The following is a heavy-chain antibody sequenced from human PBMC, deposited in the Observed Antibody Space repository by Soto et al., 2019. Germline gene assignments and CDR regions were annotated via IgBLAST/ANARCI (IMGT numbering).Heavy chain of an antibody. Sequence: EVQLLESGGGLEQPVGSLRLSCAASGFTFNNYAMSWARQAPGKGLEWVSAISASGATTNYADSVKGRFTISRDNSKNTLYLQMNSLRAEDTAVYYCAKRDADGSYFPYWGQRTLVTVSS. D-gene: IGHD1-26*01. CDR2: ISASGATT. J-gene: IGHJ4*02. CDR1: GFTFNNYA. CDR3: AKRDADGSYFPY. V-gene: IGHV3-23*01.